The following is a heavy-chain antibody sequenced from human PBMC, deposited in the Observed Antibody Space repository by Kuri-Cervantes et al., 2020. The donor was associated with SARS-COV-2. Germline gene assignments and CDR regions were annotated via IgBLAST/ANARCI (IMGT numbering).Heavy chain of an antibody. CDR3: ARRLYYDFFTGYYIPFYMDV. D-gene: IGHD3-9*01. CDR1: GGSISSSSYY. CDR2: IYYTGST. V-gene: IGHV4-39*01. J-gene: IGHJ6*03. Sequence: SETLSLTCTVSGGSISSSSYYWDWNRQPPGKGLEWIGSIYYTGSTYYNPSLKSRVTISVDTSKNQFSLKLTSVTAADTAVYHCARRLYYDFFTGYYIPFYMDVWGKGTTVTVSS.